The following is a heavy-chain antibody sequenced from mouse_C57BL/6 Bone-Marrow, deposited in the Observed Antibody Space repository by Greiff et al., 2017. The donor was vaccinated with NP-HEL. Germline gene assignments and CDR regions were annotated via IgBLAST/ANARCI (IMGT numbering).Heavy chain of an antibody. J-gene: IGHJ2*01. D-gene: IGHD1-1*01. CDR2: IYPGSGST. Sequence: QVQLQQPGAELVKPGASVKMSCKASGYTFTSYWITWVKQRPGQGLEWIGDIYPGSGSTNYNEKLKSKATLTVDTSSSTAYMQLSSLTSEDSAVYYCARWDYGSSRSFLYYFDYWGQGTTLTVSS. CDR1: GYTFTSYW. CDR3: ARWDYGSSRSFLYYFDY. V-gene: IGHV1-55*01.